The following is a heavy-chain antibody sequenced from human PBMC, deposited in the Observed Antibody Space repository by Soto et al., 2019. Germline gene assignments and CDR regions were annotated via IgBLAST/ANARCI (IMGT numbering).Heavy chain of an antibody. CDR3: AHSMFVGIAVAGTVGWFDP. CDR1: GFSLSTSGVG. J-gene: IGHJ5*02. V-gene: IGHV2-5*02. CDR2: IYWDDDK. D-gene: IGHD6-19*01. Sequence: QITLKESGPTLVKPTQTLTLTCTFSGFSLSTSGVGVGWIRQPPGKALEWLALIYWDDDKRYSPSLKSRLTITKDTSKNQVVLTVTNMDPVDTATYYCAHSMFVGIAVAGTVGWFDPWGQGTLVTVSS.